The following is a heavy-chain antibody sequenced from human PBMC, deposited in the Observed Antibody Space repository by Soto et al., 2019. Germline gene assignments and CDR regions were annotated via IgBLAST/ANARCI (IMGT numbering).Heavy chain of an antibody. J-gene: IGHJ4*02. V-gene: IGHV4-61*01. CDR1: GGSIISGSYY. Sequence: SETLSLACNVCGGSIISGSYYWSWIRQPPWKGLEWIGYTYYRGSTSYNPSLKSRVTISVETSKNQFSLNITSVTAAETDVYYCARDVKYSATWTSGFGFRCQGPQVT. D-gene: IGHD5-12*01. CDR2: TYYRGST. CDR3: ARDVKYSATWTSGFGF.